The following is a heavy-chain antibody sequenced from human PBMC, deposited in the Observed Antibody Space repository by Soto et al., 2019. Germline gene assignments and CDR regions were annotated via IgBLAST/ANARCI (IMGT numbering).Heavy chain of an antibody. CDR2: FNSDGSST. D-gene: IGHD6-13*01. Sequence: PGGSLRLACGACGLTFSRYWMHWVSQAPGKGLVWVSRFNSDGSSTSYADSVQGRFTIFRDNAKNTLYLQMNSLRAEDTAVYYCARDDVPGSSWYLGYYYYYGMDVWGQGTTVPVSS. J-gene: IGHJ6*02. CDR3: ARDDVPGSSWYLGYYYYYGMDV. V-gene: IGHV3-74*01. CDR1: GLTFSRYW.